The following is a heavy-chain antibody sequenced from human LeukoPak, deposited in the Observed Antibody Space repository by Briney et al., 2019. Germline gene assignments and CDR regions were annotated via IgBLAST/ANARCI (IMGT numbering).Heavy chain of an antibody. CDR2: INPNTGGT. V-gene: IGHV1-2*06. D-gene: IGHD2-2*01. Sequence: ASVKVSCKASGYTFTGYHMRWVRQAPGQGLEWMGRINPNTGGTDYAQKFQGRVTMTRDTSISAAYMDLSRLRSDDTAVYYCARDYCSSTSCLFDYWGQGTLVTVSS. J-gene: IGHJ4*02. CDR3: ARDYCSSTSCLFDY. CDR1: GYTFTGYH.